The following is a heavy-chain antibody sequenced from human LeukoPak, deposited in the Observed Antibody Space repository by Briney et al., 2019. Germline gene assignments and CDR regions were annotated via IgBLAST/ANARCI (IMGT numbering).Heavy chain of an antibody. J-gene: IGHJ4*02. V-gene: IGHV1-69*01. CDR2: IIPIFGTA. Sequence: SVKVSCKASGGTFSSYAISWVRQAPGQGLEWMGGIIPIFGTANYAQKFQGRVTITADESTSTAYMELSSLRSEDAAVYYCATSHARLLWFGELVPPHFDYWGQGTLVTVSS. CDR1: GGTFSSYA. CDR3: ATSHARLLWFGELVPPHFDY. D-gene: IGHD3-10*01.